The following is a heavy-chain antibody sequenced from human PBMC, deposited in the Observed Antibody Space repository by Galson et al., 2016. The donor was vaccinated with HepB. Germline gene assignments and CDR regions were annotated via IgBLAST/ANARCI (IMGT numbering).Heavy chain of an antibody. D-gene: IGHD2-15*01. CDR1: GFTFNIYE. CDR2: ISSSGRNM. J-gene: IGHJ4*02. CDR3: ARPDCSGGDSYLDY. Sequence: SLRLSCAASGFTFNIYEMNWVRQAPGKGLEWVSYISSSGRNMYYADSVEGRFTISRDNAKNSLYLQLNSLRAEDTAVYYCARPDCSGGDSYLDYWGQGTLVTVAS. V-gene: IGHV3-48*03.